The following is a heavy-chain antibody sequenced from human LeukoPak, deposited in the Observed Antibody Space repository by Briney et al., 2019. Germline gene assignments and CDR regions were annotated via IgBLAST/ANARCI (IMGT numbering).Heavy chain of an antibody. CDR2: ISGSGGST. J-gene: IGHJ4*02. CDR3: ARVRGYSYGSLTD. D-gene: IGHD5-18*01. Sequence: GGSLRLSCAASGFTFSSYAMSWVRQAPGKGLEWVSAISGSGGSTYYADSVKGRFTISRDNAKNSLYLQMNSLRAEDTAVYYCARVRGYSYGSLTDWGQGTLVTVSS. V-gene: IGHV3-23*01. CDR1: GFTFSSYA.